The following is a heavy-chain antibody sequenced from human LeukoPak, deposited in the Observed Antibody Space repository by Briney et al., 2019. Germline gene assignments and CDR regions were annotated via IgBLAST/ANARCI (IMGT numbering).Heavy chain of an antibody. Sequence: ASVKVSCKASGYTFTSYYMHWVRQAPGQGLEWMGIINPSGGSTSYAQKFQGRVTMTTDTSTSTVYMELSSLRSEDTAVYYCARESGDSSGYYYYYYYMDVWGKGTTVTVSS. CDR1: GYTFTSYY. CDR3: ARESGDSSGYYYYYYYMDV. J-gene: IGHJ6*03. D-gene: IGHD3-22*01. V-gene: IGHV1-46*01. CDR2: INPSGGST.